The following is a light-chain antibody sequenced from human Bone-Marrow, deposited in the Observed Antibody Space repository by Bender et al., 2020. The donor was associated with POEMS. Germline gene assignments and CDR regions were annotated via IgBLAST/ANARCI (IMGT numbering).Light chain of an antibody. J-gene: IGLJ3*02. Sequence: QSALTQPASVSGSPGQSITISCTGTTSDVGSYRFVSWYQQHPGKVPKLIIYEGNRRPSGVSNRFSGSESGTTTALTISGLQAEDEADYYCCSYAGSNSLFGGGTKLTVL. V-gene: IGLV2-23*01. CDR2: EGN. CDR1: TSDVGSYRF. CDR3: CSYAGSNSL.